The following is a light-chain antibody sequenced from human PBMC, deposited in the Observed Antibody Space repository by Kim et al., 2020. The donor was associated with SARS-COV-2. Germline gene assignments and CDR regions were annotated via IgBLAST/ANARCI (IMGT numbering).Light chain of an antibody. J-gene: IGLJ3*02. CDR3: AAWDDSLSGWV. CDR2: RNN. V-gene: IGLV1-47*01. CDR1: SSNIGSNY. Sequence: LTQPPSASGTPGQRVTISCSGSSSNIGSNYVYWYQQLPGTAPKLLIYRNNQRPSGVPDRFSGSKSGTSASLAISGLRSEDEADYYCAAWDDSLSGWVFGGGTQLTVL.